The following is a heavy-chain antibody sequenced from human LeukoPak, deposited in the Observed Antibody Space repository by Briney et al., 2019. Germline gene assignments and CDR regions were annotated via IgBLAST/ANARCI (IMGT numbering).Heavy chain of an antibody. CDR1: GFTFSSYS. CDR2: ISSSSSYI. D-gene: IGHD3-22*01. CDR3: AGARIRGILGSSGPDSDY. J-gene: IGHJ4*02. V-gene: IGHV3-21*01. Sequence: GGSLRLSCAASGFTFSSYSMNWVRQAPGKGLEWVSSISSSSSYIYYADSVKGRFTISRDNAKNSLYLQMNSLRAEDTAVYYCAGARIRGILGSSGPDSDYWGQGTLVTVSS.